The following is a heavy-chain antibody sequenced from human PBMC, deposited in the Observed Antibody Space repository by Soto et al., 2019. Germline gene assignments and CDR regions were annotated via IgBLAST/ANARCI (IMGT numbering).Heavy chain of an antibody. V-gene: IGHV4-59*01. CDR3: ARDLRYSGYDYYYYGMDV. CDR2: IYYSGST. CDR1: GGSISSYY. J-gene: IGHJ6*02. D-gene: IGHD5-12*01. Sequence: PSETLSLTCTVSGGSISSYYWSWIRQPPGKGLEWIGYIYYSGSTNYNPSIKSRVTISVDTSKNQFSLKLSSVTAADTAVYYCARDLRYSGYDYYYYGMDVWDQGTTVTVSS.